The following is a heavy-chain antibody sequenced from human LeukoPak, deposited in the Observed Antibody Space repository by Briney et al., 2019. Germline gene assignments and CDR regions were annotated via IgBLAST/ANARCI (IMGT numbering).Heavy chain of an antibody. CDR2: ISSSSTYI. D-gene: IGHD3-22*01. V-gene: IGHV3-21*01. Sequence: PGGSLRLSCAASGFTFNTYSMNWVRQAPGKGLEWVSSISSSSTYIYYADSVKGRFTISRDNAKNSLYLQMNSLRAEDTAVYYCVRNFYYDTSGYHDYWGQGTLVTVSS. CDR1: GFTFNTYS. J-gene: IGHJ4*02. CDR3: VRNFYYDTSGYHDY.